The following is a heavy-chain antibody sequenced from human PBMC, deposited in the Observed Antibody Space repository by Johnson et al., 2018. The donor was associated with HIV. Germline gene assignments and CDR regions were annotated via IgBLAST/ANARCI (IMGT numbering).Heavy chain of an antibody. Sequence: VQLVESGGGVVRPGGSLRVSCVASGFTFDDYAMHWVRQAPGKGLEWVSGISWNSGSIGYADSVTGRFTISRDNAKNSLYLQMNSLRAEDTALYYCARDRGSSSLDAFDIWGQGTMVTVSS. V-gene: IGHV3-9*01. CDR1: GFTFDDYA. D-gene: IGHD6-6*01. CDR2: ISWNSGSI. CDR3: ARDRGSSSLDAFDI. J-gene: IGHJ3*02.